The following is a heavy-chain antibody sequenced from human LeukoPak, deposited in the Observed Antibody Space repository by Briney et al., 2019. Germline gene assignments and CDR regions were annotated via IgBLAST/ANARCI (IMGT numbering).Heavy chain of an antibody. CDR3: ARDWGSLLRPQEQEGY. CDR2: IWYDGSNE. Sequence: PGRSLRLSCVASGFSFGTYSMHWARQVPGKGLEWVAVIWYDGSNEDYADSVKGRFTISRDNSKNTLYLQMNSLRAEDTAVYYCARDWGSLLRPQEQEGYWGQGTLVTVSS. CDR1: GFSFGTYS. D-gene: IGHD3-22*01. V-gene: IGHV3-33*01. J-gene: IGHJ4*02.